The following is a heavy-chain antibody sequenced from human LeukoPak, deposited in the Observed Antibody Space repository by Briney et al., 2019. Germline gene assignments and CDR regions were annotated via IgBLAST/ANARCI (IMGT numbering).Heavy chain of an antibody. Sequence: SETLSLTCAVYGGSFSGYYWSWIRQPPGKGLEWIGEINHSGSTNYNPSLKSRITISVDTSKNQFSLKLSSVTAADTAVYYCARTPVTRGWFDPWGQGTLVTVSS. V-gene: IGHV4-34*01. D-gene: IGHD1-14*01. J-gene: IGHJ5*02. CDR2: INHSGST. CDR1: GGSFSGYY. CDR3: ARTPVTRGWFDP.